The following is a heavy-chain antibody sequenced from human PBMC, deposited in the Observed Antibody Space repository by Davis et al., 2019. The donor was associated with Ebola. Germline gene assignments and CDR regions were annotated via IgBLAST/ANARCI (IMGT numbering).Heavy chain of an antibody. V-gene: IGHV3-43*02. CDR2: ISGDGGST. Sequence: PGGSLRLSCAASGFTFSSYWMHWVRQAPGKGLEWVSLISGDGGSTYYADSVKGRFTISRDNSKNSLYLQMNSLRTEDTALYHCAKTHQWGLGYYYYGMDVWGQGTTVTVSS. D-gene: IGHD1-26*01. CDR1: GFTFSSYW. CDR3: AKTHQWGLGYYYYGMDV. J-gene: IGHJ6*02.